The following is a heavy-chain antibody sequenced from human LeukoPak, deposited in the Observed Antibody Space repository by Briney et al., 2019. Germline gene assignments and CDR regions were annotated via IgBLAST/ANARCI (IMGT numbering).Heavy chain of an antibody. CDR1: GFTFNDLA. J-gene: IGHJ3*01. CDR2: IADAGT. Sequence: GGSLRLSCAASGFTFNDLAVTWVRQAPGKGLEWVSTIADAGTYYADSVKGRFIISRDNSKNMLYLQLNSLRADDTAMYYCARNLGPFDVRGHGTMVTVSS. CDR3: ARNLGPFDV. D-gene: IGHD3-16*01. V-gene: IGHV3-23*01.